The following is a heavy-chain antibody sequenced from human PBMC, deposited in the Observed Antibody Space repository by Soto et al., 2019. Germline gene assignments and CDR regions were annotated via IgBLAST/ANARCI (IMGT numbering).Heavy chain of an antibody. CDR2: TYYRSKWYN. V-gene: IGHV6-1*01. CDR3: ASDNLRWSPQPYSSGLDFDY. Sequence: SQTLSLTCAISGDSVSSNSAAWNWIRQSPSRGLEWLGRTYYRSKWYNDYAVSVKSRITINPDTSKNQFSLQLNSVTPEDTAVYYCASDNLRWSPQPYSSGLDFDYWGQGTLVTVSS. CDR1: GDSVSSNSAA. J-gene: IGHJ4*02. D-gene: IGHD6-19*01.